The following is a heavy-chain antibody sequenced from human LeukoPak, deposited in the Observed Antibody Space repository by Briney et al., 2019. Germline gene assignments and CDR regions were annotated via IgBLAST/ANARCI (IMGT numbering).Heavy chain of an antibody. J-gene: IGHJ4*02. CDR3: ARRDGYNKEFDY. V-gene: IGHV4-39*01. CDR2: IYYSGST. Sequence: SETLSPTCTVSGGSISSSSYYWGWIRQPPGKGLEWIGTIYYSGSTYYNPSLKSRVTISVDTSKNQFSLRLSSVTAADTAVFYCARRDGYNKEFDYWGQGTLVTVSS. CDR1: GGSISSSSYY. D-gene: IGHD5-24*01.